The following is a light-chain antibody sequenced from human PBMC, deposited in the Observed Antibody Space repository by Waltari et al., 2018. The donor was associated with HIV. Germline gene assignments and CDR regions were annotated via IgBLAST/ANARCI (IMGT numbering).Light chain of an antibody. CDR2: WAA. V-gene: IGKV4-1*01. CDR3: QKYYSTPWT. J-gene: IGKJ1*01. Sequence: DIVMTQSPDSLVVSLGERATINCKSSQSVLYRSNNRNYLAWYQQKPGQPPKLLIYWAATREAGVPDRFSGRGAGADFTLTISSLQAEDGAVYYCQKYYSTPWTFGQGTKVEIK. CDR1: QSVLYRSNNRNY.